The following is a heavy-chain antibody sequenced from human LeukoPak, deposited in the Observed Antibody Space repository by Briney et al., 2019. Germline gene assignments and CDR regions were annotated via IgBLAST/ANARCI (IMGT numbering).Heavy chain of an antibody. D-gene: IGHD3-10*01. Sequence: SETLSLTCTVSGGSISGYYWSWLRQPPGKGLEWIGYIYYSGTTSYNPSLKTRVTISIDTSKNQFSLKLSSVTAADTAVYYCARVLRPMASQYYFDYWGQGTLVTVSS. CDR1: GGSISGYY. J-gene: IGHJ4*02. CDR2: IYYSGTT. V-gene: IGHV4-59*01. CDR3: ARVLRPMASQYYFDY.